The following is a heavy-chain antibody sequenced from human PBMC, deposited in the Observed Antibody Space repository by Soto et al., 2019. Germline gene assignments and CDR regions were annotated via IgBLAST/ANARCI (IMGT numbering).Heavy chain of an antibody. V-gene: IGHV1-18*01. CDR1: GYTFTNSG. CDR3: ARHHTGRYPNWFDP. D-gene: IGHD1-26*01. CDR2: SNTYNGIT. J-gene: IGHJ5*02. Sequence: QVQLVQSGAEVKRPGASVKVSCKASGYTFTNSGINGGRQDPGQGLEWMGWSNTYNGITNYANKVQGRVTMTTDTATNTANMELMRLTSDATAVYYCARHHTGRYPNWFDPWGQGTLVTVSS.